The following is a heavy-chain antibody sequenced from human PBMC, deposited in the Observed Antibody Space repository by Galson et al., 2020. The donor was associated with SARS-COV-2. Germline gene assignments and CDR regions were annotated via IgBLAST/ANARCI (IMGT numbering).Heavy chain of an antibody. D-gene: IGHD3-9*01. Sequence: SETLSLTCTVSGGSISSSSYYWGWIRQPPGKGLEWIGSIYYSGSTYYNPSLKSRVTISVDTSKNQFSLKLSSVTAADTAVYYCARHQGVKYYDIRYWFDPWGQGTLVTVSS. CDR3: ARHQGVKYYDIRYWFDP. J-gene: IGHJ5*02. CDR2: IYYSGST. CDR1: GGSISSSSYY. V-gene: IGHV4-39*01.